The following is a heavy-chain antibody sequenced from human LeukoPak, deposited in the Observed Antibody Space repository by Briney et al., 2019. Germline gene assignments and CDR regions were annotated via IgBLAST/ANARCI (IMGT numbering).Heavy chain of an antibody. Sequence: KPGRSLRLSCAASGFTFSTYVMHWVRQAPGKGLEWVSYITSRSTIYYADSVKGRFTISRDNVKNSLYLEMNSLRDDDTAVYYCARRVSGSYLDYWGQGILVTVSS. J-gene: IGHJ4*02. D-gene: IGHD3-10*01. V-gene: IGHV3-48*02. CDR1: GFTFSTYV. CDR3: ARRVSGSYLDY. CDR2: ITSRSTI.